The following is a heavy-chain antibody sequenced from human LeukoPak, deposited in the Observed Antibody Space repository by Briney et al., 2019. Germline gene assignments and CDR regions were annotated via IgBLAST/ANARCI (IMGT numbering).Heavy chain of an antibody. D-gene: IGHD6-13*01. CDR3: ARDPYSSSWTKGWFDP. Sequence: GGSLRLSCAASGFTFSSYSMNWVRQAPGQGMEWVSSISSSSSYTNYSDSVKGRFTISRDNAKISLYLQMNSLRAADTAEYYCARDPYSSSWTKGWFDPWGQGTLVTVSS. J-gene: IGHJ5*02. CDR2: ISSSSSYT. V-gene: IGHV3-21*01. CDR1: GFTFSSYS.